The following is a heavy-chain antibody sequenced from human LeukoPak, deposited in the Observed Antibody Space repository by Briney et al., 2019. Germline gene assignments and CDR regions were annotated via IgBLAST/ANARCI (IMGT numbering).Heavy chain of an antibody. Sequence: ASETVSRTSSGYTVTSYCFSCLLREPGPQSVRMGWISGHNGNTDYAQKFKDRVTLTTDTSTNTAYMELRSLTSDDTAVYYCARIWAEFQLVSDFWGQGTLVTVSP. V-gene: IGHV1-18*01. D-gene: IGHD3-10*01. CDR2: ISGHNGNT. CDR1: GYTVTSYC. J-gene: IGHJ4*02. CDR3: ARIWAEFQLVSDF.